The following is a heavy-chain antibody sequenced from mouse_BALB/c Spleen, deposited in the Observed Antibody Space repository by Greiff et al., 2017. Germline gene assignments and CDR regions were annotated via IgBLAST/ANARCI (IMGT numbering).Heavy chain of an antibody. CDR1: GFNITGYY. V-gene: IGHV14-4*02. J-gene: IGHJ4*01. CDR3: KTLGSYAMDY. CDR2: FDPENGDT. D-gene: IGHD4-1*01. Sequence: VQLQQSGPELVRSWASVKLSCTASGFNITGYYTHWLKQRPEKSLEWIGWFDPENGDTKYAPNIQGKATMTADTSSNTAYLQLSSLTSEDTAVYYGKTLGSYAMDYWGQGTSVTVSS.